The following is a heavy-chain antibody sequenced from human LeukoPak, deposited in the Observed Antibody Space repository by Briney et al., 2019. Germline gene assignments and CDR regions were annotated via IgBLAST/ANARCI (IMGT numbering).Heavy chain of an antibody. V-gene: IGHV1-3*03. CDR1: GYTFTSYA. CDR2: INAGNGNT. J-gene: IGHJ5*02. CDR3: ARANDYVWGSYRPGGGWFDP. D-gene: IGHD3-16*02. Sequence: HGASVKVPCKASGYTFTSYAMHWVRQAPGQRLEWMGWINAGNGNTKYSQEFQGRVTITRDTSASTAYMELSSLRSEDMAVYYCARANDYVWGSYRPGGGWFDPWGQGTLVTVSS.